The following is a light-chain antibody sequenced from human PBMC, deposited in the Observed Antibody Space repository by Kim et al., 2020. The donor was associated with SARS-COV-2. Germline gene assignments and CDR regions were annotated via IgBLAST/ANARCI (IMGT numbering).Light chain of an antibody. CDR3: SSYAGSNNLV. J-gene: IGLJ2*01. Sequence: GQLVTLSCTGTSGDIGVYNYVSWYQQHPGKAPKLIIYEVSKRPSGVPDRFSGSKSGNTASLTVSGLQAEDEADYYCSSYAGSNNLVFGGGTQLTVL. CDR1: SGDIGVYNY. V-gene: IGLV2-8*01. CDR2: EVS.